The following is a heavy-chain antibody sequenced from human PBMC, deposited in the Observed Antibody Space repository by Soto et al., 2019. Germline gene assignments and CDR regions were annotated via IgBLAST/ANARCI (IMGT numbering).Heavy chain of an antibody. V-gene: IGHV2-5*02. CDR2: IYWDDDK. CDR1: GFSLSTSGVG. J-gene: IGHJ3*01. Sequence: QITLKESGPTLVKPTQTLTLTCTFSGFSLSTSGVGVGWIRQPPGKALEWLALIYWDDDKRYSPSLKSRLTITKDTSKNQVVLTMTTMDPVDTATYYCARLEMGDAFDVWGQGTMVIVSS. CDR3: ARLEMGDAFDV. D-gene: IGHD4-17*01.